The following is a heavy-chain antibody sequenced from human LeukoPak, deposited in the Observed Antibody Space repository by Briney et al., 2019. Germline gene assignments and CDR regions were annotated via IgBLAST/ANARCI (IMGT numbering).Heavy chain of an antibody. CDR2: INPSGGST. D-gene: IGHD2-2*01. J-gene: IGHJ4*02. CDR1: GYTFISYY. Sequence: VSVKVSCKASGYTFISYYMHWVRQAPGQGLEWMGIINPSGGSTSYAQKFQGRVTMTRDTSTSTVYMELSSLRAEDTAVYYCARVGLPAAIHYWGQGTLVTVSS. V-gene: IGHV1-46*01. CDR3: ARVGLPAAIHY.